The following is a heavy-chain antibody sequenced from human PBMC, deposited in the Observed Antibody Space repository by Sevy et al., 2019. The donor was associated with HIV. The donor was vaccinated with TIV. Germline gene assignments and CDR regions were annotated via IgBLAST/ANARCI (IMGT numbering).Heavy chain of an antibody. J-gene: IGHJ4*02. Sequence: KQSQTLSLTCAISGDSVSSNSAAWNWIRQSPSRGLEWLGRTYYRSKWYNDYAVSVKSRITINPDTSKNQFSLQLNSVTPEDTAVYYCARELGDRITTIVVNYFDYWGQGTLVTVSS. CDR1: GDSVSSNSAA. CDR3: ARELGDRITTIVVNYFDY. CDR2: TYYRSKWYN. D-gene: IGHD3-22*01. V-gene: IGHV6-1*01.